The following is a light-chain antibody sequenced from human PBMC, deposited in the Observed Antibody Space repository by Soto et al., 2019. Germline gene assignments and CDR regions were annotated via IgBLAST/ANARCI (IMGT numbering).Light chain of an antibody. J-gene: IGKJ1*01. CDR3: QQSYSSPWT. CDR2: DAS. Sequence: DIQMTQSPSSLSASVGDRVTITCRASQRINSYLNWYQQKPGKAPKFLIYDASSLQSGVPSWFSGSGSGTDVTPTIISLQSEDFATYYCQQSYSSPWTFDQGTKVEI. V-gene: IGKV1-39*01. CDR1: QRINSY.